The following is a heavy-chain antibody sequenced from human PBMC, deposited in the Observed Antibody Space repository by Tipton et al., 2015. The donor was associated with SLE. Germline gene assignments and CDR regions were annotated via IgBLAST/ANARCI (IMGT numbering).Heavy chain of an antibody. Sequence: LSLSCAVYGGSFSGYYWSWIRQPPGKGLEWIGEINHSGSTNYNPSLKSRVTISVDTSKNQFSLKLSSVTAADTAVYYCARGPEGYFDYWGQGTLVTVSS. CDR3: ARGPEGYFDY. CDR2: INHSGST. J-gene: IGHJ4*02. V-gene: IGHV4-34*01. CDR1: GGSFSGYY.